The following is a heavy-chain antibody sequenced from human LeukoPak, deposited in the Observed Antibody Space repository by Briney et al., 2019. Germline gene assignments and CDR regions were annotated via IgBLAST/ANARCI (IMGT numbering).Heavy chain of an antibody. CDR1: GFTFDDYA. CDR2: ISWNSGSI. Sequence: GGSLRLSCAASGFTFDDYAMHWVRQAPGKGLEWVSGISWNSGSIDYAVSVKGRFTISRDNAKNSLYLQMNSLRAEDTALYYCARELGRYYYDSSGYYPFDYWGQGTLVTVSS. D-gene: IGHD3-22*01. CDR3: ARELGRYYYDSSGYYPFDY. V-gene: IGHV3-9*01. J-gene: IGHJ4*02.